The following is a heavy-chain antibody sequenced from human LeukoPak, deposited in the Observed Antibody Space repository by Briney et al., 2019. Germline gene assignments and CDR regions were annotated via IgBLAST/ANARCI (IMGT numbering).Heavy chain of an antibody. D-gene: IGHD6-13*01. V-gene: IGHV1-69*05. Sequence: VASVKVSCKASGYTFTSYYMHWVRQAPGQGLEWMGGIIPIFGTANYAQKFQGRVTITTDESTSTAYMELSSLRSEDTAVYYCAREAALKDWGQGTLVTVSS. CDR2: IIPIFGTA. CDR1: GYTFTSYY. J-gene: IGHJ4*02. CDR3: AREAALKD.